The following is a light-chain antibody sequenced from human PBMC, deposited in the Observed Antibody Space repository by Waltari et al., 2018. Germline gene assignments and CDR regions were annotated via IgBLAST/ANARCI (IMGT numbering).Light chain of an antibody. J-gene: IGKJ1*01. CDR2: GAS. Sequence: EIVLTQSPGTLSLSPGERATLPCRASQSVSSSYLAWYQQKPGQAPRVLIHGASNRATGIPDRFSGSGSGTDFTITISRLEPEDFAVYYCQQYGSSPWTFGQGTKVEIK. V-gene: IGKV3-20*01. CDR3: QQYGSSPWT. CDR1: QSVSSSY.